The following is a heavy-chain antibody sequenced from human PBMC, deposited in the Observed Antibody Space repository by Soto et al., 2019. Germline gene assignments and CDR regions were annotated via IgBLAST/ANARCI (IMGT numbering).Heavy chain of an antibody. J-gene: IGHJ4*02. Sequence: GSLRLSCAASGFSFSSYAMVWVRQAPGKGLEWVSVISARGGSSYFADSVKGRFTISRDNSKNVLSLEMNSLRAEDTAIYFCAKGSIEYSASVDNWGQGTLVTVSS. D-gene: IGHD5-12*01. CDR1: GFSFSSYA. CDR2: ISARGGSS. V-gene: IGHV3-23*01. CDR3: AKGSIEYSASVDN.